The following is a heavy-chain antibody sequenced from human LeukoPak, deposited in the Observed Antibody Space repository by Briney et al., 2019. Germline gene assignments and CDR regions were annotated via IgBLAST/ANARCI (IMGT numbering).Heavy chain of an antibody. D-gene: IGHD6-25*01. V-gene: IGHV4-61*05. J-gene: IGHJ4*02. CDR3: ARGSGGKPNDC. CDR1: GGSISSSSYY. Sequence: SETLSLTCTVSGGSISSSSYYWGWIRQPPGKGLEWIGYIYYSGSTNYNPSLKSRVTISVDTSKNQFSLKLSSVTAADTAVYYCARGSGGKPNDCWGQGTLVTVSS. CDR2: IYYSGST.